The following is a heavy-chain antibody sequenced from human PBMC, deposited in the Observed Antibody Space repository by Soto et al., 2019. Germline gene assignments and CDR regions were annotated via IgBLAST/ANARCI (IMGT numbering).Heavy chain of an antibody. CDR3: AKSLGEGPNYYFYMDV. Sequence: QVHLVESGGGVVQPGRSLRLSCAASGFTFSNFAMHWVRQAPGKGLEWVALISFDGSNKYYADSVKGRFTISRDKSTNTLYLQMNTLRADDSAVYYCAKSLGEGPNYYFYMDVWGKGTTVTVSS. V-gene: IGHV3-30*18. CDR2: ISFDGSNK. CDR1: GFTFSNFA. J-gene: IGHJ6*03.